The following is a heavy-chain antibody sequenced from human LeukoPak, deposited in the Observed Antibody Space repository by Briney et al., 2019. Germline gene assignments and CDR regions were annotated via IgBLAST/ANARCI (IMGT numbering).Heavy chain of an antibody. J-gene: IGHJ5*02. CDR2: INPNSGGT. CDR1: GYTFTSYG. Sequence: ASVKVSCKASGYTFTSYGISRVRQAPGQGLEWMGWINPNSGGTNYAQKFQGRVTMTRDTSISTAYMELSRLRSDDTAVYYCARAPRYCSGGSCKNWFDPWGQGTLVTVSS. D-gene: IGHD2-15*01. V-gene: IGHV1-2*02. CDR3: ARAPRYCSGGSCKNWFDP.